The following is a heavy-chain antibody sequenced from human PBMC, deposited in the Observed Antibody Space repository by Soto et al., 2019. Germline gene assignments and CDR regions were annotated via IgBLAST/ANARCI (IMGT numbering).Heavy chain of an antibody. CDR3: ARDAMTTEFDY. D-gene: IGHD4-4*01. J-gene: IGHJ4*02. CDR1: GHTFTRYA. Sequence: QVQLVQSGAEVKKPGASVKVSCKASGHTFTRYAMHWVRQAPGQRLEWMGWINAGDGNTKYSQKFQGRVTITRDTSASTAHMELSSLRSEDTAVYYCARDAMTTEFDYWGQGTLVTVPS. CDR2: INAGDGNT. V-gene: IGHV1-3*01.